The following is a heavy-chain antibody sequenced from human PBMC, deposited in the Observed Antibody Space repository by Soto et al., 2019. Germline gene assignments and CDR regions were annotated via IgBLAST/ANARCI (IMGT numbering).Heavy chain of an antibody. D-gene: IGHD1-20*01. J-gene: IGHJ3*02. CDR3: ARDVYARGAFDI. Sequence: ASVKVSCKASGGTFSSYAISWVRQAPGQGLEWMGGIIPIFGTANYAQKFQGRVTITADESTSTAYMELSSLRSEDTAVYYCARDVYARGAFDIWGQGTMVTVSS. CDR1: GGTFSSYA. V-gene: IGHV1-69*13. CDR2: IIPIFGTA.